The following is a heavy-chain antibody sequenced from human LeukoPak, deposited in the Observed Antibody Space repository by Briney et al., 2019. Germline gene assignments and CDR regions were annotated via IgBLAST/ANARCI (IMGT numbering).Heavy chain of an antibody. CDR1: GFTFSSYW. CDR3: AREGCSSTSCYYYYYMDV. J-gene: IGHJ6*03. D-gene: IGHD2-2*01. CDR2: IKQDGSEK. V-gene: IGHV3-7*01. Sequence: GGSLRLSCAASGFTFSSYWMSWVRQAPGKGLEWVANIKQDGSEKYYVDSVKGRFTISRDNAKNSLYLQMNSLRAEDTAVYYCAREGCSSTSCYYYYYMDVWGKGTTVTVSS.